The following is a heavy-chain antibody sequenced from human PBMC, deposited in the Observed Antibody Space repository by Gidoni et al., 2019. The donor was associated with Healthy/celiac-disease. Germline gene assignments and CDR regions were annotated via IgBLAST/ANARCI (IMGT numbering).Heavy chain of an antibody. D-gene: IGHD3-10*01. V-gene: IGHV1-69*06. CDR1: GGSFSSYA. CDR3: ARDRGEPGRHGMDV. Sequence: QVQLVQSGAEVKKPRPSVKVSCMAYGGSFSSYAISWVRQAPGQWLEWMGGIIPIFGTPNYAQKFQGRVTITADKSTSTAYMELSSLRSEDTAVYYCARDRGEPGRHGMDVWGKGTTVTVSS. J-gene: IGHJ6*03. CDR2: IIPIFGTP.